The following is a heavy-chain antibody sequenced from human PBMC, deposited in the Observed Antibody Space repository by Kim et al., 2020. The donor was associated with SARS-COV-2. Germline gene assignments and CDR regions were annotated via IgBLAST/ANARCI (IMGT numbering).Heavy chain of an antibody. CDR3: AKDFAMGLVGATPPGMFDP. J-gene: IGHJ5*02. Sequence: GGSLRLSCAASGFTFDDYAMHWVRQAPGKGLEWVSGISWNSGSIGYADSVKGRFTISRDNAKNSLYLQMNSLRAEDTALYYCAKDFAMGLVGATPPGMFDPWGQGTLVTVSS. CDR2: ISWNSGSI. D-gene: IGHD1-26*01. V-gene: IGHV3-9*01. CDR1: GFTFDDYA.